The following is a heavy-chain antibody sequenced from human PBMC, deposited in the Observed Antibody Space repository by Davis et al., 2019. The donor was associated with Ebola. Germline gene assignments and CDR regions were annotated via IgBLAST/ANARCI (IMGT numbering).Heavy chain of an antibody. V-gene: IGHV4-34*01. Sequence: MPGGSLRLSCAVYGGSLSGYYWSWIRQPPGKGLEWIGEINHSGSTNYNPSLKSRVTISVDTSKNQFSLKLSSVTAADTAVYYCARGRTAGYYYYGMDVWGQGTTVTVSS. J-gene: IGHJ6*02. D-gene: IGHD6-13*01. CDR1: GGSLSGYY. CDR3: ARGRTAGYYYYGMDV. CDR2: INHSGST.